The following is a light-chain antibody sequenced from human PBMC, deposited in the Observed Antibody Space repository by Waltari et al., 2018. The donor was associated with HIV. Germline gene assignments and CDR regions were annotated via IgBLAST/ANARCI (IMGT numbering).Light chain of an antibody. CDR2: ANS. J-gene: IGLJ1*01. Sequence: QSVLTQAPSVSGAPGQRVTISCTGSNSNIGADHFVNWYQQLPGRGPKLLIYANSSRPSGVPDRFSGSKSGTSASLAITGLQADDEADYYCQSYDTSLDSYIFGTGTKVTVL. CDR1: NSNIGADHF. V-gene: IGLV1-40*01. CDR3: QSYDTSLDSYI.